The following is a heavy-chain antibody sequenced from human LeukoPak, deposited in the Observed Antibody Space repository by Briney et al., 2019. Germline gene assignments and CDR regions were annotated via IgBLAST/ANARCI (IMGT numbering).Heavy chain of an antibody. V-gene: IGHV1-2*02. CDR1: GYTFTGYY. CDR3: ARGGRYYYDSSGYYY. CDR2: INPNSGGT. J-gene: IGHJ4*02. D-gene: IGHD3-22*01. Sequence: ASVKVSCKASGYTFTGYYMHWVRQAPGQGLEWMGWINPNSGGTNYAQKFQGRVTMTRDTSISTAYMELSSLRSEDTAVYYCARGGRYYYDSSGYYYWGQGTLVTVSP.